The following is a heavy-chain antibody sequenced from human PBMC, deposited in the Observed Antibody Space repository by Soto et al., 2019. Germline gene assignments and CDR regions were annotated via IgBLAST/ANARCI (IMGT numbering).Heavy chain of an antibody. V-gene: IGHV4-34*01. CDR2: INHSGST. J-gene: IGHJ4*02. CDR1: GGYFSGYY. CDR3: ARGFTMVRGVIIKDY. Sequence: PSETLSVTCAIDGGYFSGYYWSWIRQPPGKGLKWIGEINHSGSTNYNPSLKSRVTISVDTSKNQFSLKLSSVTAADTAVYYCARGFTMVRGVIIKDYGGQGTLVTVSS. D-gene: IGHD3-10*01.